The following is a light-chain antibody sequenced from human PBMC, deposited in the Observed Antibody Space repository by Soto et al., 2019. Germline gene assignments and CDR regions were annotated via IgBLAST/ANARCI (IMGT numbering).Light chain of an antibody. J-gene: IGKJ5*01. CDR1: QSIDSW. CDR3: QEYNAYSMT. CDR2: KAS. Sequence: DIQMTQSPSSLSAYVGDRVTITCRASQSIDSWLAWYQQKPGKAPKLLIYKASTLETGVPSRFSGSGSGTEFTLSISSLQPDDFGTYYCQEYNAYSMTFGQGTRLEIK. V-gene: IGKV1-5*03.